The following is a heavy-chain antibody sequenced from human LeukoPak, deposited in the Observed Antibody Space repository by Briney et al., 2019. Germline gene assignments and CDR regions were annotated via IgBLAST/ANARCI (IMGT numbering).Heavy chain of an antibody. CDR2: INHSGST. V-gene: IGHV4-34*01. CDR1: GGSFSGYY. Sequence: PSETLSLTCAGYGGSFSGYYWSWIPQPPGKGLEWIGEINHSGSTNYNPSLKSRVTISVDTSKNQFSLKLSSVTAADTAVYYCARGRTLVLSYFQHWGQGTLVTVSS. D-gene: IGHD6-13*01. CDR3: ARGRTLVLSYFQH. J-gene: IGHJ1*01.